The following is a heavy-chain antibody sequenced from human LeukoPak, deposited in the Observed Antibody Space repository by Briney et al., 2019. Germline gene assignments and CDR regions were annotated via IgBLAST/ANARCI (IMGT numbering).Heavy chain of an antibody. J-gene: IGHJ5*02. CDR2: IYYSGST. CDR3: ARGRWLQYET. CDR1: GGSISSSSYY. V-gene: IGHV4-39*07. Sequence: SETLSLTCTVSGGSISSSSYYWGWIRQPPGKGLEWIGSIYYSGSTYYNPSLKSRVTISVDTSKNQFSLKLISVTAADTAVYYCARGRWLQYETWGQGTLVTVSS. D-gene: IGHD5-24*01.